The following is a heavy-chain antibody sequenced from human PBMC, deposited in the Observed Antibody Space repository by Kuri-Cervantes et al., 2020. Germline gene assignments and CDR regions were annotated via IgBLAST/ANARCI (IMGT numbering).Heavy chain of an antibody. D-gene: IGHD3-22*01. CDR3: ASSLSRGGDYYYDSSGYYTLSAFDI. J-gene: IGHJ3*02. V-gene: IGHV4-31*03. CDR1: GGSSSSGGYY. CDR2: IYYSGST. Sequence: SETLSLTCTVSGGSSSSGGYYWSWIRQHPGKGLEWIGYIYYSGSTYYNPSLKSRVTISVDTSKNQFSLTLSTVTAADTAVYYCASSLSRGGDYYYDSSGYYTLSAFDIWGQGTMVTVSS.